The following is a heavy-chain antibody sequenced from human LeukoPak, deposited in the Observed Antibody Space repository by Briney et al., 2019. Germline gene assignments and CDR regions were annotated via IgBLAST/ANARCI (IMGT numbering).Heavy chain of an antibody. Sequence: ASVKVSCKVSGYTLTELSMHWVRQAPGKGLEWMGGFDPEDGETIYAQKFQGRVTMTEDTSTDTAYMELSSLRSEDTAVYYCATVLYCGSDCSNDYWGQGTLVTVSS. CDR1: GYTLTELS. CDR3: ATVLYCGSDCSNDY. CDR2: FDPEDGET. J-gene: IGHJ4*02. D-gene: IGHD2-21*02. V-gene: IGHV1-24*01.